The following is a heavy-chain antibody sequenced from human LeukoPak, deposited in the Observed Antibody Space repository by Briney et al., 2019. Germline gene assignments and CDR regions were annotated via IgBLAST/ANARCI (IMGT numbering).Heavy chain of an antibody. D-gene: IGHD3-22*01. J-gene: IGHJ4*02. CDR2: ISYDGSNK. CDR1: GFTFSSYG. CDR3: AKVSSTYYYDSDGLYFDY. Sequence: GGSLRLSWAASGFTFSSYGMHWVRQAPGKGLEWVAVISYDGSNKYYADSVKGRFTISRDNSKNTLYLQMNSLRAEDTAVYYCAKVSSTYYYDSDGLYFDYWGQGTLVTVSS. V-gene: IGHV3-30*18.